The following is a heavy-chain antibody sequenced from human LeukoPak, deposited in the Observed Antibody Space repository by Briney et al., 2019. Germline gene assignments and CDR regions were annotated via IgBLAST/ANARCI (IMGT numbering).Heavy chain of an antibody. Sequence: GGSLRLSCAASGFTFSSYGMHWVRQAQGKGLEWVAVISYDGSNKYYADSVKGRFTISRDNSKNTLYLQMNSLRAEDTAVCYCAGQISSSWYYYYYGMDVWGQGTTVTVSS. CDR2: ISYDGSNK. CDR1: GFTFSSYG. J-gene: IGHJ6*02. D-gene: IGHD6-13*01. CDR3: AGQISSSWYYYYYGMDV. V-gene: IGHV3-30*03.